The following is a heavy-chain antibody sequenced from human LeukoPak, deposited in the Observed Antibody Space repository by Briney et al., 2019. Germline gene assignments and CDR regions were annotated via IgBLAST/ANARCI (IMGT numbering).Heavy chain of an antibody. D-gene: IGHD5-12*01. CDR1: GGSISSGGYY. J-gene: IGHJ4*02. CDR3: ARAGHGYNSRAFDC. V-gene: IGHV4-31*03. CDR2: IYYSGST. Sequence: SETLSLTCTVSGGSISSGGYYWSWIRQHPGKGLEWIGYIYYSGSTYYNPSLKSRVTISVDTSKNQFSLKLSSVTAADTAVYYCARAGHGYNSRAFDCWGQGTLVTVSS.